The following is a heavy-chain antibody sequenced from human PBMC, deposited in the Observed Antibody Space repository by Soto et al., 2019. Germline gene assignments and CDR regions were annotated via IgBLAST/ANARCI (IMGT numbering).Heavy chain of an antibody. CDR3: VKHNTYLYWDFYYYVDV. J-gene: IGHJ6*03. Sequence: EVQLLESGGGLVQPGTSLRLSCAASGFTFSNYAMSWVLQAPGKGLEWVSGITGSGLSTSYADAVKGRFTISRVNSRNTLYLQMNSLRAEDTALFYCVKHNTYLYWDFYYYVDVWRKGTTVTVSS. D-gene: IGHD2-15*01. CDR1: GFTFSNYA. V-gene: IGHV3-23*01. CDR2: ITGSGLST.